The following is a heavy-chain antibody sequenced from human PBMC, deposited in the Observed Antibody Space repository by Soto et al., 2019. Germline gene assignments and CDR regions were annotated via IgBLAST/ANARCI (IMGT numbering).Heavy chain of an antibody. V-gene: IGHV3-30*18. CDR2: ISYDGSNK. Sequence: GGSLRLSCAASGFTFSSYGMHWVRQAPGKGLEWVAVISYDGSNKYYADSVKGRFTISRDNSKNTLYLQMNSLRAEDTAVYYCAKDPGYSGYGYGDNEFWGQGTLVTVSS. CDR1: GFTFSSYG. CDR3: AKDPGYSGYGYGDNEF. J-gene: IGHJ4*02. D-gene: IGHD5-12*01.